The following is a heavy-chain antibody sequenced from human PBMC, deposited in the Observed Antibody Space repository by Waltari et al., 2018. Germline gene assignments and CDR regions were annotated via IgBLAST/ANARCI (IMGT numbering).Heavy chain of an antibody. V-gene: IGHV3-7*03. Sequence: EVQLVESGGGLVQPGGSLRLSCAASGFTFSSHWMSWVRQAPGKGREWGASIKQDESEKYYVDSVKGRFAISRDNAESSRYLEMNSLRAEDTAVYYCARDPRDYWGQGTLVTVSS. CDR1: GFTFSSHW. CDR2: IKQDESEK. CDR3: ARDPRDY. J-gene: IGHJ4*02.